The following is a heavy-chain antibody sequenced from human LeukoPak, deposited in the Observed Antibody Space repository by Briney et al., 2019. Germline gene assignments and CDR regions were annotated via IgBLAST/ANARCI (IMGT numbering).Heavy chain of an antibody. J-gene: IGHJ1*01. CDR2: IYVGDSHT. D-gene: IGHD6-19*01. V-gene: IGHV5-51*01. CDR1: GYSFSSYW. Sequence: GDSLKISCKGSGYSFSSYWIGWVRQMPGKGLEWVGSIYVGDSHTRYGPSFQGLVTISADKSVNTAYLQWRGLKASDSAMYYCAGAGIAVAGNAEYFQHWGQGTLVTVSS. CDR3: AGAGIAVAGNAEYFQH.